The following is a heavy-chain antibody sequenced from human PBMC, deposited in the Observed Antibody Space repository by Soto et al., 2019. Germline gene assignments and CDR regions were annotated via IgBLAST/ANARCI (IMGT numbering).Heavy chain of an antibody. Sequence: QVQLQESGPGLVKPSQTLSLTCTVSGGSVSSGSYYWSWIRQPPGKGLEWIGYIYYSGGTNYNPSPMSRGTISVAKSKNHFSLKLSSVTAADTAVYYCARGIEGGYKGRYCYGRDVLGQGTTVTVSS. CDR3: ARGIEGGYKGRYCYGRDV. D-gene: IGHD1-1*01. CDR2: IYYSGGT. CDR1: GGSVSSGSYY. V-gene: IGHV4-61*01. J-gene: IGHJ6*02.